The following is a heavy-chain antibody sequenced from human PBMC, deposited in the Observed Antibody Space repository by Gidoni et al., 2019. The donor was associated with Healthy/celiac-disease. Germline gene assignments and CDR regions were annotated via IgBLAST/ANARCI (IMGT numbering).Heavy chain of an antibody. CDR1: VGSFSGYY. V-gene: IGHV4-34*01. CDR2: INHSEST. CDR3: ARGRLRVVVVAATGAEYFQH. D-gene: IGHD2-15*01. Sequence: QVQLQQWGAGLLQPSETLSLACAVYVGSFSGYYWRWIRQPPGKGLEWVGEINHSESTNYNPSLKSRVTLSVDTSKNQFSLKLSSVTAADTAVYYCARGRLRVVVVAATGAEYFQHWGQGTLVTVSS. J-gene: IGHJ1*01.